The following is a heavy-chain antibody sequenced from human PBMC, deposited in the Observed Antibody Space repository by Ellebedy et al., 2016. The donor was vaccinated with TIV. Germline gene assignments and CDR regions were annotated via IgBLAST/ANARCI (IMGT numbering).Heavy chain of an antibody. D-gene: IGHD2-21*02. J-gene: IGHJ6*02. V-gene: IGHV3-33*01. CDR1: GFTFRNFG. Sequence: PGGSLRLSCAASGFTFRNFGMHWVRQAPGKGLDWVAVIWYDGSNKYYADSVKGRFTISRDNSNNTLYLQMNSLRAEDTAVYYCARNRGYCGGDCYSSLDGMDVWGQGTTVTVSS. CDR2: IWYDGSNK. CDR3: ARNRGYCGGDCYSSLDGMDV.